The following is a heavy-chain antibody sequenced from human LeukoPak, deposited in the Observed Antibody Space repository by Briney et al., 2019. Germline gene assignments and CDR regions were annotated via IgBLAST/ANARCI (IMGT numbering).Heavy chain of an antibody. Sequence: TSETLSLTCTVSGGSISSYYWSWIRQPAGKGLEWIGRIYTSGSTNYSPSLKSRVTMSVDTSKNQFSLKLSSVTAADTAVYYCARARGYWEKDYYYYGMDVWGQGTTVTVSS. D-gene: IGHD2-2*03. CDR1: GGSISSYY. J-gene: IGHJ6*02. CDR2: IYTSGST. CDR3: ARARGYWEKDYYYYGMDV. V-gene: IGHV4-4*07.